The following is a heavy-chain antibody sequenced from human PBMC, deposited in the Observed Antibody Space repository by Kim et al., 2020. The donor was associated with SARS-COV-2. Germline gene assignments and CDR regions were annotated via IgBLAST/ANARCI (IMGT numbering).Heavy chain of an antibody. V-gene: IGHV4-39*01. Sequence: SETLSLTCTVSGGSISRSSAYWGWIRQFPGKGLEWTGSIYYSGDTHYNPSLKNRVTISVDTSKNQFSLRLSSVTAADMAVYYCARQAAHLFVSNMSVLPAAIKNWGQGTLVTVSS. CDR3: ARQAAHLFVSNMSVLPAAIKN. CDR2: IYYSGDT. D-gene: IGHD2-2*02. CDR1: GGSISRSSAY. J-gene: IGHJ4*02.